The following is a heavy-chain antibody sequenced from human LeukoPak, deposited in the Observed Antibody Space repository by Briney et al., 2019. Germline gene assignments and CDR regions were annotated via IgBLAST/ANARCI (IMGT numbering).Heavy chain of an antibody. CDR3: ARDQTGIVGATGFDY. CDR1: GFTFSSYA. D-gene: IGHD1-26*01. V-gene: IGHV3-53*01. Sequence: GGSLRLSCAASGFTFSSYAMSWVRQAPGKGLEWVSVIYSGGSTYYADSVKGRFTISRDNSKNTLYLQMNSLRAEDTAVYYCARDQTGIVGATGFDYWGQGTLVTVSS. J-gene: IGHJ4*02. CDR2: IYSGGST.